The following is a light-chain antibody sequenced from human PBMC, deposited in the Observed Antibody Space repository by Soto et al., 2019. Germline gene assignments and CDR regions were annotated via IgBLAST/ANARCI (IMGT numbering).Light chain of an antibody. CDR3: QQYNSYWT. CDR2: GAS. CDR1: QSISNN. J-gene: IGKJ1*01. V-gene: IGKV3-15*01. Sequence: ETVLTQSPGTLSLSPGERATLSCRASQSISNNLAWYQQKPGQAPRLLIYGASTRATGIPARFSGSGSGTEFTLTISSLQPDDFATYYCQQYNSYWTFGQGTKVDIK.